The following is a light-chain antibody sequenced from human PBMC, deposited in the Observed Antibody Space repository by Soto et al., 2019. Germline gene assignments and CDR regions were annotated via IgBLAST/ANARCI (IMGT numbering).Light chain of an antibody. V-gene: IGLV2-8*01. CDR1: SSDVGAYNY. CDR2: EVS. CDR3: TSYAGTYSFFYV. J-gene: IGLJ1*01. Sequence: QSALTQPPSASGSPGQSVTISCTGTSSDVGAYNYVSWYQQLPGKAPKLIIYEVSKRPSGVPDRFSGSKSGTTASLTVSGLQAEDEADYYCTSYAGTYSFFYVFGTGTKLTVL.